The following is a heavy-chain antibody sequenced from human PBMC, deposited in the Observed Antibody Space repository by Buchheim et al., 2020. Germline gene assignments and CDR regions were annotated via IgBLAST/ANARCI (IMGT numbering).Heavy chain of an antibody. D-gene: IGHD4-17*01. V-gene: IGHV3-23*01. CDR3: AKDEGDYGDYYYYGMDV. Sequence: EVQLLESGGGLVQPGGSLRLSCAASGFTFSSYAMSWVRQAPWKGLEWVSAISGSGCSTYYADSVKGRFTISRDNSKNTLYLQMNSLRAEDTAVYYCAKDEGDYGDYYYYGMDVWGQGTT. CDR2: ISGSGCST. J-gene: IGHJ6*02. CDR1: GFTFSSYA.